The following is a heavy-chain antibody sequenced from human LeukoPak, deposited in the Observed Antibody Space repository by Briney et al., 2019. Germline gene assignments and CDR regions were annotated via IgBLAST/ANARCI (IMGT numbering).Heavy chain of an antibody. CDR3: ASTRSWHRYGYGY. CDR2: IHSGDSDT. CDR1: GYSFTSYS. Sequence: GESLKISCKASGYSFTSYSIGWVRQMPGKGLEWMGIIHSGDSDTRYSPSFEGQVTISADKSISTAYLQWSSLKASDTAMYYCASTRSWHRYGYGYWGQGTLVTVSS. V-gene: IGHV5-51*01. D-gene: IGHD5-18*01. J-gene: IGHJ4*02.